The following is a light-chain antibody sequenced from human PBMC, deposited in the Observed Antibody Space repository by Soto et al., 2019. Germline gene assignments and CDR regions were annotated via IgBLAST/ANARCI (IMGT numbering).Light chain of an antibody. CDR2: DAS. CDR3: QQYNNWPPMYT. Sequence: EIVMTQSPATLSVSPKEKDTPSCRASQSISTNLAWYQQKPGQAPRLLIYDASTRAAGVPARFSGSGSGTEFTLAINSLQSEDFAVYYCQQYNNWPPMYTFGQGTKVDIK. V-gene: IGKV3-15*01. J-gene: IGKJ2*01. CDR1: QSISTN.